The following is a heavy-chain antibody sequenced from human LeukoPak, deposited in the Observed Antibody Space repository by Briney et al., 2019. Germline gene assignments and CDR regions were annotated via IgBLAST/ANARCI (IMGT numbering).Heavy chain of an antibody. J-gene: IGHJ4*02. CDR2: ISAYNGNT. V-gene: IGHV1-18*01. Sequence: ASVKVSCKASGYTFTSYGISWVRQAPGQGLEWMGWISAYNGNTNYAQKLQGRVTMTTDTSTSTAYMELGSLRSDDTAVYYCARDRFYYDSSGYYWQPFDYWGQGTLVTVSS. CDR1: GYTFTSYG. D-gene: IGHD3-22*01. CDR3: ARDRFYYDSSGYYWQPFDY.